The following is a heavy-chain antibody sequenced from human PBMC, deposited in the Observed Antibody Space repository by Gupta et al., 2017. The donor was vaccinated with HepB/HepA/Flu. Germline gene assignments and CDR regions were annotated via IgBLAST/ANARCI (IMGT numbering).Heavy chain of an antibody. V-gene: IGHV1-69*01. CDR3: ARAHSNSLFRNYYYYMDV. CDR1: GGSFSSYA. J-gene: IGHJ6*03. D-gene: IGHD4-23*01. CDR2: VIPIFDTT. Sequence: QVQLVQSGAEVKKPGSSVQVSCRASGGSFSSYAISWVRQAPGQGLEWMGCVIPIFDTTNYAQKFQGRVTLTADESTSTAYMELSSLRSEDTAVYYCARAHSNSLFRNYYYYMDVWGKGTTVTVSS.